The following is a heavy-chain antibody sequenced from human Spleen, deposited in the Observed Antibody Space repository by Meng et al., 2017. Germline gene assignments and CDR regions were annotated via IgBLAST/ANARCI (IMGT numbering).Heavy chain of an antibody. V-gene: IGHV4-34*01. CDR1: GGSFSCYY. CDR3: ARVRSSSWHYFDY. CDR2: INHSGST. D-gene: IGHD6-13*01. Sequence: QVQRQLWGAGLLKPSETLSLTWAVYGGSFSCYYWSWIRQPPGKGLEWIGEINHSGSTNYNPSLKSRVTISVDTSKNQFSLKLSSVTAADTAMYYCARVRSSSWHYFDYWGQGTLVTVSS. J-gene: IGHJ4*02.